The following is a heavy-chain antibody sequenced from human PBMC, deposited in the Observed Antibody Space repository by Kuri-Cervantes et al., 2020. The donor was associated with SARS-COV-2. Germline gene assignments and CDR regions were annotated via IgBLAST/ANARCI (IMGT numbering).Heavy chain of an antibody. CDR3: ARMSGNRIL. Sequence: GSLRLSCTVSGASISGFYWSWIRQPARKGLEWIGRVDFGGSTNYNPSLKSRVIMSVDTPKNQFSLKLISVTAADTAVYYCARMSGNRILWGQGALVTVSS. V-gene: IGHV4-4*07. CDR2: VDFGGST. CDR1: GASISGFY. D-gene: IGHD1-26*01. J-gene: IGHJ4*02.